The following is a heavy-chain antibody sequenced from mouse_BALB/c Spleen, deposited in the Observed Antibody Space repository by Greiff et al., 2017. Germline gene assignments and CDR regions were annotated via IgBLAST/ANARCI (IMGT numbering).Heavy chain of an antibody. Sequence: EVKLVESGGGLVQPKGSLKLSCAASGFTFNTYAMNWVRQAPGKGLEWVARIRSKSNNYATYYADSVKDRFTISRDDSQSMLYLQMNNLKTEDTAMYYCVRESYGSSPFAYWGQGTLVTVSA. CDR1: GFTFNTYA. J-gene: IGHJ3*01. D-gene: IGHD1-1*01. V-gene: IGHV10-1*02. CDR3: VRESYGSSPFAY. CDR2: IRSKSNNYAT.